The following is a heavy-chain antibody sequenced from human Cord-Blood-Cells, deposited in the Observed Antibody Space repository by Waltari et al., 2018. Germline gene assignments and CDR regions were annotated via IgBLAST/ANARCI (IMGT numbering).Heavy chain of an antibody. CDR1: GFTFDDYT. CDR3: AKDISSSSWADGMDV. Sequence: EVQLVESGGVVVKPGGSLRLSCAASGFTFDDYTMHWGRQAPGKGLEWVSLISWDGGSTYYADSVKGRFTISRDNSKTPLYLQMNSLRTEDTALYYCAKDISSSSWADGMDVWGQGTTVTISS. CDR2: ISWDGGST. D-gene: IGHD6-13*01. J-gene: IGHJ6*02. V-gene: IGHV3-43*01.